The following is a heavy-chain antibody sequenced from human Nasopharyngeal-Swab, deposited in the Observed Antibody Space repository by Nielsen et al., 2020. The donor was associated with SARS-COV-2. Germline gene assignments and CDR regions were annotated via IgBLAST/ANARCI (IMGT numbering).Heavy chain of an antibody. J-gene: IGHJ6*03. CDR1: GYSFTGYW. CDR3: ARQGAVAGYYYYYMDV. D-gene: IGHD6-19*01. CDR2: IYPGDSDT. Sequence: GESLKISCKGSGYSFTGYWIGWVRQMPGKGLEWMGIIYPGDSDTRYSPSFQGQVTISADKSISTAYLQWSSLKASDTAMYYCARQGAVAGYYYYYMDVWGKGTTVTVSS. V-gene: IGHV5-51*01.